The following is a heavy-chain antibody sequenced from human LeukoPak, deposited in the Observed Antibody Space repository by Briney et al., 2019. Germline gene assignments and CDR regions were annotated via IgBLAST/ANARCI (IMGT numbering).Heavy chain of an antibody. CDR3: AKDLDSSGDNDAFDI. CDR1: GFTFSSYA. D-gene: IGHD3-22*01. V-gene: IGHV3-9*01. CDR2: ISWNSGSI. Sequence: GGSLRLSCAASGFTFSSYAMSWVRQAPVKGLEWVSGISWNSGSIGYADSVKGRFTISRDNAKNSLYLQMNSLRAEDTALYYCAKDLDSSGDNDAFDIWGQGTMVTASS. J-gene: IGHJ3*02.